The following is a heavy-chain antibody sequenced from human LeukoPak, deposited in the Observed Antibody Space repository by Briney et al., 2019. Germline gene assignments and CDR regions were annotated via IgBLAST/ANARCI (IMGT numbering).Heavy chain of an antibody. CDR1: GGTFSSYA. D-gene: IGHD4-17*01. J-gene: IGHJ6*02. V-gene: IGHV1-69*13. CDR2: IIPIFGTA. Sequence: SVKVSFKASGGTFSSYAISWVRQAPGQGLEWMGGIIPIFGTANYAQKFQGRVTIAADESTSTAYMELSSLSSEDTAVYYCATCPVTERKYYYFGMDVWGQGTTVTVSS. CDR3: ATCPVTERKYYYFGMDV.